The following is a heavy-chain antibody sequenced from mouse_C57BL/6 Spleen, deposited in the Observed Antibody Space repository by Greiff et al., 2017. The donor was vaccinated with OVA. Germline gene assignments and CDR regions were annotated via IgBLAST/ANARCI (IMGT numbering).Heavy chain of an antibody. D-gene: IGHD2-4*01. V-gene: IGHV1-15*01. CDR2: IDPETGGT. Sequence: QVQLQQSGAELVRPGASVTLSCKASGYTFTDYEMHWVKQTPVHGLEWIGAIDPETGGTAYNQKFKGKAILTADKSSSTAYMELRSLTSEDSAVYYCTRTEIYYDYDDYWGQGTTLTVSS. J-gene: IGHJ2*01. CDR3: TRTEIYYDYDDY. CDR1: GYTFTDYE.